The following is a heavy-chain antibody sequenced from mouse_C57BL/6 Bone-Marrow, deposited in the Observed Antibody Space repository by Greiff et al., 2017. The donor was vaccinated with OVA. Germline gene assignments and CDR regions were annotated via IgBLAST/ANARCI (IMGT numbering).Heavy chain of an antibody. CDR1: GFSLTSYA. V-gene: IGHV2-9-1*01. CDR2: IWTGGGT. Sequence: QVQLKQSGPGLVAPSQSLSITCTVSGFSLTSYAISWVRQPPGKGLEWLGVIWTGGGTNYNSALKSRLSISKDNSKSQVFLKMNSLQTDDTARYYCARKREVAGVYSKPLYAMDYWGQGTSVTVSS. J-gene: IGHJ4*01. D-gene: IGHD2-5*01. CDR3: ARKREVAGVYSKPLYAMDY.